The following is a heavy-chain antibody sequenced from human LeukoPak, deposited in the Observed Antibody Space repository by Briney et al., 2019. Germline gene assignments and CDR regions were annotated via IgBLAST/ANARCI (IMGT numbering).Heavy chain of an antibody. CDR3: AKGYRDDLIDY. CDR1: GFTFSNSW. CDR2: IKTDGSEK. Sequence: PGGSLRLSREASGFTFSNSWMTWVRQTPGKGLEWVANIKTDGSEKYYVDSVKGRFTISRDNAKNSLYLQMNSLRAENTAVYYCAKGYRDDLIDYWGQGTLVTVSS. J-gene: IGHJ4*02. D-gene: IGHD3-3*01. V-gene: IGHV3-7*01.